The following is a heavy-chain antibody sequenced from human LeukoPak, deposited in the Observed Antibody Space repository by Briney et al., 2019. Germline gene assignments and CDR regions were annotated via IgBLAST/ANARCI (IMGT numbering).Heavy chain of an antibody. Sequence: SETLSLTCTVSGGSLSNYYWSWIRQPPGKGLEWIGHIHDSGSTTYNPSLKSRVTISVDTSKNQFSLKLSSVTAADTAVYYCARGRIGGPKAPFNYWGQGTLVTVSS. D-gene: IGHD3-16*01. CDR1: GGSLSNYY. CDR2: IHDSGST. V-gene: IGHV4-59*01. CDR3: ARGRIGGPKAPFNY. J-gene: IGHJ4*02.